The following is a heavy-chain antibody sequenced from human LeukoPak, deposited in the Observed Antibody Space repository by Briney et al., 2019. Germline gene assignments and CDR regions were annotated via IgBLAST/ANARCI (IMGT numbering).Heavy chain of an antibody. V-gene: IGHV1-69*04. Sequence: GASVKVSCKTSGDTFSNFVISWVRQAPGQGLEWMARIIPKFDLTKIAQKFEGRVSITADTSTSTVYLELSNVRSDDTAIYCCTRDQNVRGVAAGMEGWFDPWGQGTLVTVSS. D-gene: IGHD1-1*01. CDR3: TRDQNVRGVAAGMEGWFDP. J-gene: IGHJ5*02. CDR1: GDTFSNFV. CDR2: IIPKFDLT.